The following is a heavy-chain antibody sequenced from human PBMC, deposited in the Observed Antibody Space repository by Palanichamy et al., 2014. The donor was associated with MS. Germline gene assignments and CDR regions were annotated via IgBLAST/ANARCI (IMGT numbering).Heavy chain of an antibody. CDR3: AKGASSASFFDS. V-gene: IGHV3-30*02. CDR2: IRFDGTNT. J-gene: IGHJ4*02. D-gene: IGHD6-19*01. CDR1: GFTFSNSD. Sequence: QVRTGGGLGGGRGPGLGGPVRLSCAASGFTFSNSDMYWVRQAPGKGLEWVTFIRFDGTNTYYADSVKGRFTISRDNSKNTLYLQMNSLRAEDTAVYYCAKGASSASFFDSWGQGTLVTVSS.